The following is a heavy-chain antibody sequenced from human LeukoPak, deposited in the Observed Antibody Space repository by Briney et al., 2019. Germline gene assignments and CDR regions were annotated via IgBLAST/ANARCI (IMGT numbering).Heavy chain of an antibody. V-gene: IGHV4-59*01. J-gene: IGHJ4*02. Sequence: SETLSLTCTVSGGSISSYYWSWIRQPPGEGLEWIGYIYYSGSTNYNPSLKSRVTISVDTSKNQFSLKLSSVTAADTAVYYCATSSSSESSSWFDYWGQGTLVTVSS. CDR2: IYYSGST. CDR1: GGSISSYY. CDR3: ATSSSSESSSWFDY. D-gene: IGHD6-13*01.